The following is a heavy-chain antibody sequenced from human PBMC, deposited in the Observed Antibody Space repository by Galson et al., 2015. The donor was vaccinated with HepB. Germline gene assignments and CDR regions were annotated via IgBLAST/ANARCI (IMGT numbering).Heavy chain of an antibody. D-gene: IGHD4-23*01. J-gene: IGHJ6*02. V-gene: IGHV3-48*04. CDR3: ARDGGNSGYGMDV. Sequence: SLRLSCAASGFTFSSYSMNWVRQAPGKGLEWVAHITYTQSIYYADSVQGRFTIPRDNAKNSLFLQMNSLRAEDMAVYYCARDGGNSGYGMDVWGQGTTVTVSS. CDR1: GFTFSSYS. CDR2: ITYTQSI.